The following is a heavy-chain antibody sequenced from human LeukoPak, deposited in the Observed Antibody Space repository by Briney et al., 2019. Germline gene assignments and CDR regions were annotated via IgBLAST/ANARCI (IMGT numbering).Heavy chain of an antibody. CDR1: GFTFSSYA. J-gene: IGHJ3*02. CDR3: ARVRHLLRFLERYGGDRDAFDI. CDR2: ISGSGGST. V-gene: IGHV3-23*01. Sequence: GGSLRLSCAASGFTFSSYAMSWVRQAPGKGLEWVSAISGSGGSTYYADSVKGRFTISRDNSKNTLYLQMNSLRAEDTAVYYCARVRHLLRFLERYGGDRDAFDIWGQGTMVTVSS. D-gene: IGHD3-3*01.